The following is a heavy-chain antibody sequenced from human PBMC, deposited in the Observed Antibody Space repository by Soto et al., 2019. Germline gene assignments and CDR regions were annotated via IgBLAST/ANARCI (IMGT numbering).Heavy chain of an antibody. V-gene: IGHV1-46*01. D-gene: IGHD3-10*01. Sequence: GASVKVSCKASGYTFTSYYMHWVRQAPGQGLEWMGIINPSGGSTSYAQKFQGRVTMTRDTSTSTVYMELSSLRSEDTAVYYCEREGGSGLLWFGELSYRLDVWGQGTTVTVFS. CDR1: GYTFTSYY. CDR2: INPSGGST. CDR3: EREGGSGLLWFGELSYRLDV. J-gene: IGHJ6*01.